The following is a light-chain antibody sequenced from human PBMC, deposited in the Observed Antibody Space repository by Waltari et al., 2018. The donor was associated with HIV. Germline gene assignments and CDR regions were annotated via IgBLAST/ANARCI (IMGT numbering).Light chain of an antibody. J-gene: IGLJ1*01. Sequence: QSALTQPASVSGSPGQSITISCTGTSSDFIVSDYFAWYQQHPGKAPELLIYDVTTRPSGVSDRFSGSKSGNTASLTISGLQAEDEADYYCSSNPTTDTLVFGTGTKVTVL. V-gene: IGLV2-14*03. CDR3: SSNPTTDTLV. CDR2: DVT. CDR1: SSDFIVSDY.